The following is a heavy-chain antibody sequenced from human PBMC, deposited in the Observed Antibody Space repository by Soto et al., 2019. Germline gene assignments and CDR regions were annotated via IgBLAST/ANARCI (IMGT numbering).Heavy chain of an antibody. Sequence: QVQLVQSGAEVKKPGSSVKVSCKASGGTFSSYAISWVRQAPGQGLEWMGGIIPIFGTANYAQKFQGRVTITAEKPTSTAYRELSSLRFENTAVYYCARGCVVVVAAPYCLWGQGTLVTVSS. D-gene: IGHD2-15*01. CDR3: ARGCVVVVAAPYCL. CDR2: IIPIFGTA. V-gene: IGHV1-69*06. J-gene: IGHJ4*02. CDR1: GGTFSSYA.